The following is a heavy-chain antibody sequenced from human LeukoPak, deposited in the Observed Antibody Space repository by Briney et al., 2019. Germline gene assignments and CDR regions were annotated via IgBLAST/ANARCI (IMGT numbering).Heavy chain of an antibody. Sequence: GRSLRLSCAASGFTFSSYGMHWVRQAPGKGLEWVAVKSYDGSNKYYADSVKGRFTISRDNSKNTLYLQMNSLRAEDTAVYYCAKEATRSAYYYYYGMDVWGQGTMVTVSS. V-gene: IGHV3-30*18. CDR1: GFTFSSYG. CDR2: KSYDGSNK. CDR3: AKEATRSAYYYYYGMDV. J-gene: IGHJ6*02. D-gene: IGHD1-26*01.